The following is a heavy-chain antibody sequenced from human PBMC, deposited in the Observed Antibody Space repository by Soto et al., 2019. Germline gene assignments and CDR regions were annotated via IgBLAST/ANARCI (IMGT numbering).Heavy chain of an antibody. CDR1: GGSISSSSYY. CDR3: ATPSMITFGGVYDY. D-gene: IGHD3-16*01. J-gene: IGHJ4*02. Sequence: PSETLSLTCTVSGGSISSSSYYWGWIRQPPGKGLEWIGSIYYSGSTYYNPSLKSRVPISVDTSKNQFSLKLSSVTAADTAVYYCATPSMITFGGVYDYWGQGTLVTVSS. V-gene: IGHV4-39*01. CDR2: IYYSGST.